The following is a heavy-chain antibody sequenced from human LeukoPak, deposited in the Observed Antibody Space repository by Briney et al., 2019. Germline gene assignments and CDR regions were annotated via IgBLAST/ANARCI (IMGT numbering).Heavy chain of an antibody. CDR2: ISYDGSHK. D-gene: IGHD4/OR15-4a*01. CDR1: GFTFSSYE. J-gene: IGHJ6*02. V-gene: IGHV3-30*03. CDR3: SASRPHYGDYYGLDV. Sequence: GGSLRLSCAASGFTFSSYEMKWVRQAPGKGLEWVAVISYDGSHKYSADSVKGRFTISRDNSKNTLYLQMNSLRNEDTAVYFCSASRPHYGDYYGLDVWGHGTTVTVSS.